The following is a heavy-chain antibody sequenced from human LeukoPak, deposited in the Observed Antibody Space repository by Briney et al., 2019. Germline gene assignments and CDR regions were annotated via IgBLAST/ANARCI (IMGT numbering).Heavy chain of an antibody. CDR1: GGSFSGYY. CDR2: INHSGST. CDR3: ARSGPSRFGVVINWFDP. D-gene: IGHD3-3*01. Sequence: PSETLSLTCAVYGGSFSGYYWSWIRQPPGKGLEWIGEINHSGSTNYNPSLKSRVTISVDPSKNQFSLKLSSVTAADTAVYYCARSGPSRFGVVINWFDPWGQGTLVTVSS. V-gene: IGHV4-34*01. J-gene: IGHJ5*02.